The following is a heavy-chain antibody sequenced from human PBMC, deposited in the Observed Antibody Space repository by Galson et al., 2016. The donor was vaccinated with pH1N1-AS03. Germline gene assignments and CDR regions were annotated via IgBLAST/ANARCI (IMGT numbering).Heavy chain of an antibody. J-gene: IGHJ5*02. Sequence: SLRLSCAASGFNFGDYAMSWVRQAPGKGLEWVGFIRSRASSGTTEYAASVKGRFTISRDDSKSIAYLQMNSLTIEDTGVYYCTRCESTYYYGSGTYSDGVLNWFDPWGQGTLVTVSS. CDR3: TRCESTYYYGSGTYSDGVLNWFDP. V-gene: IGHV3-49*04. CDR1: GFNFGDYA. D-gene: IGHD3-10*01. CDR2: IRSRASSGTT.